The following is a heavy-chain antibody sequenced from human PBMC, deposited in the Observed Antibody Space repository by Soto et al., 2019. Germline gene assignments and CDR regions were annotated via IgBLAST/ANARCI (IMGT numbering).Heavy chain of an antibody. Sequence: PGGSLRLSCSASVFTFSIYEMNCVRQARGKGLEWVSYISSSGSTIYYADSVKGRFTISRDNAKNSLYLQMNSLRAEDTAVYYCARDSSSSQTYYYYGMDVWGQGTTVTVSS. V-gene: IGHV3-48*03. CDR3: ARDSSSSQTYYYYGMDV. D-gene: IGHD6-6*01. J-gene: IGHJ6*02. CDR2: ISSSGSTI. CDR1: VFTFSIYE.